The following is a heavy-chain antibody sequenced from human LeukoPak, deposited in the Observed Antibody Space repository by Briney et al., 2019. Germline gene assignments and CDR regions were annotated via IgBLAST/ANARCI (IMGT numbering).Heavy chain of an antibody. CDR1: GGSISSGSYY. J-gene: IGHJ5*02. CDR3: ASGSSSWDWFDP. D-gene: IGHD6-13*01. V-gene: IGHV4-61*02. CDR2: IYTSGST. Sequence: SETLSLTCTVSGGSISSGSYYWSWIRQPAGKGLEWIGRIYTSGSTNYNPSLKSRVTISVDTSKNQFSLKLSSVTAADTAVYYWASGSSSWDWFDPWGQGTLVTVSS.